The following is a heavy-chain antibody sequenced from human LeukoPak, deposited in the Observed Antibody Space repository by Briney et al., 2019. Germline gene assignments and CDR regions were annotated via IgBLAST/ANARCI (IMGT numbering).Heavy chain of an antibody. J-gene: IGHJ4*02. Sequence: GGSLRLSCAASGFIFSNSWMNWVRQAPGKGLEWVSYISSSGSTIYYADSVKGRFTISRDNAKNSLYLQMNSLRAEDTAVYYCARATYSSGWEPNLLFDYWGQGTLVTVSS. CDR3: ARATYSSGWEPNLLFDY. CDR1: GFIFSNSW. D-gene: IGHD6-19*01. V-gene: IGHV3-48*04. CDR2: ISSSGSTI.